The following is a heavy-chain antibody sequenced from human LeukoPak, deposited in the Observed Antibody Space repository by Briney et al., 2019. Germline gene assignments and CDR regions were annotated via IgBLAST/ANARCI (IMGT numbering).Heavy chain of an antibody. J-gene: IGHJ4*02. Sequence: GGSLRLSCAASGFTVSSNYMSWVRQAPGKGLVWVSRINSDGSSTSYADSVKGRFTISRDNAKNTLYLQMNSLRAEDTAVYYCARGSERYDYWGQGTLVTVSS. CDR3: ARGSERYDY. CDR1: GFTVSSNY. CDR2: INSDGSST. V-gene: IGHV3-74*01.